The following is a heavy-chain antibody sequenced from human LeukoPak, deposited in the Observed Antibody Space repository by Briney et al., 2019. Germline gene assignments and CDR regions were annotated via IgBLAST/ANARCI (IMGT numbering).Heavy chain of an antibody. V-gene: IGHV1-24*01. CDR2: FDPEDGET. J-gene: IGHJ3*02. D-gene: IGHD2-15*01. CDR1: GYTLTELS. Sequence: GASVKVSCKVSGYTLTELSMHWVRQAPGKGLEWMGGFDPEDGETIYAQKFQGRVTMTEDTSTDTAYMELSSLRSEDTAMYYCATALMTPNAFDIWGQGTMVTVSS. CDR3: ATALMTPNAFDI.